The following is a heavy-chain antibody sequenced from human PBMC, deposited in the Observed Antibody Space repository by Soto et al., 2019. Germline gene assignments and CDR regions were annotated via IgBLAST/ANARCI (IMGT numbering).Heavy chain of an antibody. V-gene: IGHV5-51*01. CDR2: IFPGDSDT. CDR1: GYNFANYW. J-gene: IGHJ3*02. CDR3: AAGYTTVTDAFDX. D-gene: IGHD6-13*01. Sequence: GESLKISCKGSGYNFANYWIGWVRQMPGKGLELMGMIFPGDSDTKNSPSLQGQITMSVDKSDSSDYLQWRSLKASDTAMYYCAAGYTTVTDAFDXWGQVTRFTVS.